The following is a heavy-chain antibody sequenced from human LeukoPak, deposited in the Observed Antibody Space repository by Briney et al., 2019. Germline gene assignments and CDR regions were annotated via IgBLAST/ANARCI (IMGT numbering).Heavy chain of an antibody. V-gene: IGHV4-61*02. CDR1: GGSISSGSYY. D-gene: IGHD5-12*01. CDR3: ARDYNGSSDY. J-gene: IGHJ4*02. Sequence: SETLSLTCTVSGGSISSGSYYWSWIRQPAGKGLEWIGRIYTSGSTNYNPSLKSRVTISVDTSKNQFSLKLSSVTAADTAVYYCARDYNGSSDYWGQGTLVTVSS. CDR2: IYTSGST.